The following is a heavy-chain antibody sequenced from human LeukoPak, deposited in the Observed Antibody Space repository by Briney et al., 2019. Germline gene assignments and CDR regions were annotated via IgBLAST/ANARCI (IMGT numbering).Heavy chain of an antibody. D-gene: IGHD3-10*02. CDR2: ISSNGART. Sequence: PGGSLRLSCEASGFTFSSYAIYWVRQAPGKGLEYVSAISSNGARTYYANSVKGRFTISRDNAKNPLYLQINSLRAEDTAVYYCAELGITMIGGVWGKGTTVTISS. CDR3: AELGITMIGGV. CDR1: GFTFSSYA. V-gene: IGHV3-64*01. J-gene: IGHJ6*04.